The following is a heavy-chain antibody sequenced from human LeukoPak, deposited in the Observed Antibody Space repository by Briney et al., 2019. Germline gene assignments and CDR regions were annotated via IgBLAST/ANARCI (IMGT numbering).Heavy chain of an antibody. V-gene: IGHV3-30*01. CDR3: ARDPGSTGWHYYYYYMDV. CDR2: ISYDGSNN. Sequence: GRSLRLSCAASGFTFSSYAMHWVRQAPGKGLEWVAVISYDGSNNYYADSVKGRFTISRDYSKNTLYLQMNSLRAEDTAVYYCARDPGSTGWHYYYYYMDVWGKGTTVTVSS. D-gene: IGHD6-19*01. CDR1: GFTFSSYA. J-gene: IGHJ6*03.